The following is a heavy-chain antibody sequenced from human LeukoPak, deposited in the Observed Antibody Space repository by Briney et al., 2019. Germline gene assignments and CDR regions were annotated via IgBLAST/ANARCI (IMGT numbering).Heavy chain of an antibody. CDR3: ARAGYSYGTGYYFDY. CDR1: GGSSSSYY. CDR2: IYYTGST. V-gene: IGHV4-59*01. J-gene: IGHJ4*02. D-gene: IGHD5-18*01. Sequence: SETLSLTCTVSGGSSSSYYWSWIRLPPGKGLEWIGYIYYTGSTYYNPSLKSRVTISLDTSKNQFSLKLSSVTAADAAVYYCARAGYSYGTGYYFDYWGQGALVTVSS.